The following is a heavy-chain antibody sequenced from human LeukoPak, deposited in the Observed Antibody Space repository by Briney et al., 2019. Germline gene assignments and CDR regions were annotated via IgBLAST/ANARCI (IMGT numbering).Heavy chain of an antibody. D-gene: IGHD3-22*01. CDR3: ARQYYDSSPWFDP. CDR1: GGSISSYY. CDR2: IYYSGST. J-gene: IGHJ5*02. Sequence: SETLSFTCTVSGGSISSYYWSWIRQPPGKGLEWIGYIYYSGSTNYNPSLKSRVTISVDTSKNQFSLKLSSVTAADTAVYYCARQYYDSSPWFDPWGQGTLVTVSS. V-gene: IGHV4-59*01.